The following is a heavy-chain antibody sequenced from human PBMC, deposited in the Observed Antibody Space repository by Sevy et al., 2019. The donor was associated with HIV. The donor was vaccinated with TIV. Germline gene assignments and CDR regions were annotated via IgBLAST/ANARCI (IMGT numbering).Heavy chain of an antibody. CDR2: IGTNGGST. CDR1: GFNLSDYA. Sequence: GGSLRLSCSASGFNLSDYAMHWVRQAPGKGLEYVSGIGTNGGSTSYADSVKGRFTISRDNSKNRLYLQMSSLTTEDTAVYYCVRVGVVRGWLGYYFDYWGQGTLVTVSS. D-gene: IGHD6-19*01. CDR3: VRVGVVRGWLGYYFDY. J-gene: IGHJ4*02. V-gene: IGHV3-64D*06.